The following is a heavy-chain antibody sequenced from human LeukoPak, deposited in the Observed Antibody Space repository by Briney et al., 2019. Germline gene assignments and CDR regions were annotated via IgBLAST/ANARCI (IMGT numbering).Heavy chain of an antibody. J-gene: IGHJ4*02. V-gene: IGHV4-59*12. CDR3: ARGSIAVY. D-gene: IGHD6-19*01. CDR2: IYYSGST. Sequence: SETLSLTCTVSGGPISSYYWSWIRQPPGKGLEWIGYIYYSGSTNYNPSLKSRVTISVDTSKNQFSLKLSSVTAADTAVYYCARGSIAVYWGQGTLVTVSS. CDR1: GGPISSYY.